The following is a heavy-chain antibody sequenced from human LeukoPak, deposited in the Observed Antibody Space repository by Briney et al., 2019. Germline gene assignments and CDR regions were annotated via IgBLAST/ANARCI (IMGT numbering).Heavy chain of an antibody. V-gene: IGHV1-8*01. CDR1: GYTFTSND. Sequence: ASVKVSCKASGYTFTSNDINWVRQATGQGLEWMGWMNPNNGKTGYAQKFQGRVTMTRNTSISTAYMELSSLRSEDTAVYYCARGGAAAGWDIFFDYWGQGTLVTVSS. CDR3: ARGGAAAGWDIFFDY. D-gene: IGHD6-13*01. CDR2: MNPNNGKT. J-gene: IGHJ4*02.